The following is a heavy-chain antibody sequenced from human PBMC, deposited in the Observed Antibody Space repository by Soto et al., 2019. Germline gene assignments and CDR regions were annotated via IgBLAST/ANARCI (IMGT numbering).Heavy chain of an antibody. Sequence: ASVKVSCKASGYTFTSYDINWVRQATGQGLEWMGWMNPNSGNTGYAQKFQGRVTMTRNTSISTAYMELSSLRSEETAVYYCARAGYYDFWSGYSPYYYYGMDVWGQGTTVTVSS. CDR3: ARAGYYDFWSGYSPYYYYGMDV. V-gene: IGHV1-8*01. CDR2: MNPNSGNT. J-gene: IGHJ6*02. D-gene: IGHD3-3*01. CDR1: GYTFTSYD.